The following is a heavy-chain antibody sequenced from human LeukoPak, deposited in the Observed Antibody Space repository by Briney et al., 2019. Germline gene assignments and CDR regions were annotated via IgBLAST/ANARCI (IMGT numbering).Heavy chain of an antibody. Sequence: ASVKVSCKASEYTFTSYYMHWVRQAPGQGLEWMGIINPSGGSTSYAQKFQGRVTMTRDTSTSTVYMELSSLRSEDTAVYYCARDFITMVRGVIGALRYWGQGTLVTVSS. D-gene: IGHD3-10*01. CDR1: EYTFTSYY. CDR3: ARDFITMVRGVIGALRY. J-gene: IGHJ4*02. CDR2: INPSGGST. V-gene: IGHV1-46*01.